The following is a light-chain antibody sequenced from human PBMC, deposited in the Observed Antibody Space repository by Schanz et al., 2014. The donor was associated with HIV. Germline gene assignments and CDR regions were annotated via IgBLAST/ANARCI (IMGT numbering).Light chain of an antibody. CDR3: AVWDDSLHAL. V-gene: IGLV1-44*01. CDR2: NTD. Sequence: QTVVTQPPSASGTPGQRVTISCSGTTSNIGTNTVNWYQQLPGTAPKLLIYNTDQRPSGVPDRFSGSKSGTAASLAISGLQSEDEADYYCAVWDDSLHALFGGGTKLTVL. J-gene: IGLJ2*01. CDR1: TSNIGTNT.